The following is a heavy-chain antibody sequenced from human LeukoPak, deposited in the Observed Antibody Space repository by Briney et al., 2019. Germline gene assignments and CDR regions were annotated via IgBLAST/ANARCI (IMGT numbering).Heavy chain of an antibody. J-gene: IGHJ4*02. D-gene: IGHD3-9*01. Sequence: SETLSLTCAVYGGSFSGYYWSWIRQPPGKGLEWIGSIYYSGSTYYNPSLKSRVTISVDTSKNQFSLKLSSVTAADTAVYYCARTYYDITDYWGQGTLVTVSS. CDR3: ARTYYDITDY. V-gene: IGHV4-34*01. CDR1: GGSFSGYY. CDR2: IYYSGST.